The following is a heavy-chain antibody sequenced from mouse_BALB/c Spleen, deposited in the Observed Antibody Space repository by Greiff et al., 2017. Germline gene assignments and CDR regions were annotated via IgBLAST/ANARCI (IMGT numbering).Heavy chain of an antibody. D-gene: IGHD2-2*01. Sequence: VQLQQSGAELVRSGASVKLSCTASGFNIKDYYMHWVKQRPEQGLEWIGWIDPENGDTEYAPKFQGKATMTADTSSNTAYLQLSSLTSEDTAVYYCNAGGYDDAMDYWGQGTSVTVSS. CDR1: GFNIKDYY. CDR3: NAGGYDDAMDY. J-gene: IGHJ4*01. CDR2: IDPENGDT. V-gene: IGHV14-4*02.